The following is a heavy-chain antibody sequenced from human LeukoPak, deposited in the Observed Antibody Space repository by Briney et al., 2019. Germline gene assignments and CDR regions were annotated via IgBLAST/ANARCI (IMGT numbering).Heavy chain of an antibody. V-gene: IGHV3-23*01. CDR3: AKWGDYDGLTGYFDSDC. J-gene: IGHJ4*02. CDR1: GFIFSNYA. CDR2: ITGSGGTT. D-gene: IGHD3-9*01. Sequence: GESLRLSCAASGFIFSNYALSWVRQAPGKGLEWVSAITGSGGTTWYADSVKGHSTTSRDTSKHTLFLQMNSLGADDTVIYYCAKWGDYDGLTGYFDSDCWGQGTLVTVS.